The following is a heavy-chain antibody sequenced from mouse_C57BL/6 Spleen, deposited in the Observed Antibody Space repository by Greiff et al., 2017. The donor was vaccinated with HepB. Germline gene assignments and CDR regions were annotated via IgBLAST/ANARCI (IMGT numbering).Heavy chain of an antibody. CDR3: ARTPDEGQGYWYFDV. V-gene: IGHV1-76*01. D-gene: IGHD3-3*01. CDR2: IYPGSGNT. J-gene: IGHJ1*03. CDR1: GYTFTDYY. Sequence: QVHVKQSGAELVRPGASVKLSCKASGYTFTDYYINWVKQRPGQGLEWIARIYPGSGNTYYNEKFKGKSTLTAEKSSSTAYMQLSSLTSEDSAVYFGARTPDEGQGYWYFDVWGTGTTVTDSS.